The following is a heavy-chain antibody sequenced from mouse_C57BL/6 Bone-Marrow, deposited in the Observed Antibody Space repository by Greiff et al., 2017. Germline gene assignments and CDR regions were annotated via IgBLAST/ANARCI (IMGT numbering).Heavy chain of an antibody. J-gene: IGHJ4*01. Sequence: EVQLVESGGGLVKPGGSLKLSCAASGFTFSSYAMSWVRQTPEKRLEWVATISDGGSYTYYPDNVKGRFTISRDNAKNNLYLQMSHLKSEDTAMYYCARIVITTVAPSMDYWGQGTSVTVSS. CDR1: GFTFSSYA. D-gene: IGHD1-1*01. CDR3: ARIVITTVAPSMDY. V-gene: IGHV5-4*01. CDR2: ISDGGSYT.